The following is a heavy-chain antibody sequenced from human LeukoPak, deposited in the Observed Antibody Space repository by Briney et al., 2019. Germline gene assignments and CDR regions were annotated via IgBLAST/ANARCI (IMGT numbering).Heavy chain of an antibody. CDR3: ATDPPYSRSGLYFDY. V-gene: IGHV3-11*04. J-gene: IGHJ4*02. D-gene: IGHD6-13*01. CDR1: GFTFSDYY. CDR2: ISSSGSTI. Sequence: AGGSLRLSCAASGFTFSDYYMSWIRQAPGKGLEWVSYISSSGSTIYYADSVKGRFTISRDNAKNSLYLQMNSLRAEDTAVYYCATDPPYSRSGLYFDYWGQGTLVTVSS.